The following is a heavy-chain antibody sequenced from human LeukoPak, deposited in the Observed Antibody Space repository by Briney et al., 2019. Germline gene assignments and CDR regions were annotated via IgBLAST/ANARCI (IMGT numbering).Heavy chain of an antibody. CDR2: IFPADSDI. CDR1: GYTFSDLW. D-gene: IGHD3-16*01. Sequence: GESLKISCKASGYTFSDLWIGWVRQMPGKGLEWMGIIFPADSDIRYSPSFVGQVTMSVDKSISTAYLQWSSLKASDTAMYYCARRGRGNDFDYWGQGTLVTVSS. CDR3: ARRGRGNDFDY. J-gene: IGHJ4*02. V-gene: IGHV5-51*01.